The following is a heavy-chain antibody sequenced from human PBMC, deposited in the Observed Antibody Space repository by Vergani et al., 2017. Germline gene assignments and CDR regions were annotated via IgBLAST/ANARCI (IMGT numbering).Heavy chain of an antibody. CDR1: GFSFSSFS. Sequence: EVQLVESGGGLVKPGGSLRLSCAASGFSFSSFSMNWVLLAPGKGLEWVASISGSSSYVYYRDSVEGRFTITRDNAKKSVYLQMNSLRAEDTAVYYCVRDVRVSRTWGQGTLVAVSS. V-gene: IGHV3-21*02. CDR3: VRDVRVSRT. CDR2: ISGSSSYV. J-gene: IGHJ3*01.